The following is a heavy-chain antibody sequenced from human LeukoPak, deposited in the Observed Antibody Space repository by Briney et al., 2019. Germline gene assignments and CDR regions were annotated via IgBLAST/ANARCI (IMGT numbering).Heavy chain of an antibody. CDR1: GGSISSGDYY. CDR2: IYYSGST. Sequence: SETLSLTCTVSGGSISSGDYYWSWIRQPPGKGLEWIGYIYYSGSTYYNPSLKSRVTISVDTSKNQFSLKLSSVTAADTAVYYCARELLTRGSSYWGQGTLVTVSS. D-gene: IGHD2-15*01. V-gene: IGHV4-30-4*01. CDR3: ARELLTRGSSY. J-gene: IGHJ4*02.